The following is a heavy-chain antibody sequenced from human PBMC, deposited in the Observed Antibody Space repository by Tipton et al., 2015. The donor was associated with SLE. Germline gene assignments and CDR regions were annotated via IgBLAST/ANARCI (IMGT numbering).Heavy chain of an antibody. CDR3: ARTTIATVEYFEH. CDR2: ISHSETT. V-gene: IGHV4-38-2*01. J-gene: IGHJ1*01. CDR1: GYSISSGYF. Sequence: LRLSCVVSGYSISSGYFWTWMRQPPGRGLEWIGSISHSETTYSNPSLKSRVTMSLDTSNNQFSLQLTSVTAADTSVYYCARTTIATVEYFEHWGQGTLVIVSS. D-gene: IGHD1-14*01.